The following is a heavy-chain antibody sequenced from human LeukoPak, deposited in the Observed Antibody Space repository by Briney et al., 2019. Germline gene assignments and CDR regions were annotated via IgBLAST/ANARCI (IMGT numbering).Heavy chain of an antibody. CDR3: ATPGHSGNPTSRAAFDI. D-gene: IGHD1-26*01. Sequence: PSETLSLTCTVSGGSISSYYWSWIRQPPGKGLEWIGYIYYSGSTYYNPSLKSRVTISVDTSKNQFSLKLSSVTAADTAVYYCATPGHSGNPTSRAAFDIWGQGTMVTVSS. CDR2: IYYSGST. CDR1: GGSISSYY. V-gene: IGHV4-59*06. J-gene: IGHJ3*02.